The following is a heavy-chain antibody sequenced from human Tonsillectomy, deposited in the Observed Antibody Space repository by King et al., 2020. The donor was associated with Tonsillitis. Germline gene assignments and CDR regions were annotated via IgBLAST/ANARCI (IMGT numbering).Heavy chain of an antibody. CDR3: AKSHYYDSSGYLPDY. CDR2: ISDSGGST. J-gene: IGHJ4*02. Sequence: VQLVESGGGLVQPGGSLRLSCAASGFTFSSYAMSWVRQAPGKGLEWVSAISDSGGSTFSADSVKGRFTISRDSSKNTLYLQMNSLRAEDTAVYFCAKSHYYDSSGYLPDYWGQGTLVTVSS. D-gene: IGHD3-22*01. V-gene: IGHV3-23*04. CDR1: GFTFSSYA.